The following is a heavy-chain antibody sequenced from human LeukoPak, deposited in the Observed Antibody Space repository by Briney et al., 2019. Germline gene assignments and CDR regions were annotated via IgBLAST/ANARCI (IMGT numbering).Heavy chain of an antibody. CDR2: IYSSGNT. V-gene: IGHV4-4*07. CDR1: GASISNYY. CDR3: ARARGGGGSYGHFDY. J-gene: IGHJ4*02. Sequence: SETLSLTCTVSGASISNYYWTWIRQPAGEGLEWIGRIYSSGNTNYNPSLKSRVTMSLETSKNQFSLRLSSVTAADTAVYYCARARGGGGSYGHFDYWGQGTLVTVSS. D-gene: IGHD2-21*02.